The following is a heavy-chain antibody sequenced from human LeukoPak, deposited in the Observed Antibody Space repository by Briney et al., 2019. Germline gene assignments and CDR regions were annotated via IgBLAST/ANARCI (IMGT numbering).Heavy chain of an antibody. Sequence: ASVKVSCKASGVTFIDYTISWVRQAPGQGLEWMGGIIPIFGTIYYAQKLQGRVTITTDESTSTAYMELSSLRSEDTAVYYCARASLGGSSWYSGDYWGQGTLVTVSS. V-gene: IGHV1-69*05. D-gene: IGHD6-13*01. CDR3: ARASLGGSSWYSGDY. CDR1: GVTFIDYT. J-gene: IGHJ4*02. CDR2: IIPIFGTI.